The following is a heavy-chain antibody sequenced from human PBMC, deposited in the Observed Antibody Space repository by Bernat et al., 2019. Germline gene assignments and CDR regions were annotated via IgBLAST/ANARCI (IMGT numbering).Heavy chain of an antibody. Sequence: EVQLVESGGGLVQPGGSLRLSCAASGFTFSDYEMNWVRQAPGKGLEWVSYISSSGGTKQYADSVKGRSTISRDNAKNSLYLQMNSLRAEDTAVYYCARETAVAGNDYWGQGTLVTVSS. CDR2: ISSSGGTK. D-gene: IGHD6-19*01. J-gene: IGHJ4*02. V-gene: IGHV3-48*03. CDR3: ARETAVAGNDY. CDR1: GFTFSDYE.